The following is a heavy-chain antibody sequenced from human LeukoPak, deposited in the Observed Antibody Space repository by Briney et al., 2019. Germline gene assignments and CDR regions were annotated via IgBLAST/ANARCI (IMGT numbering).Heavy chain of an antibody. CDR1: GFTFSNYA. V-gene: IGHV3-23*01. CDR2: ISGSASST. J-gene: IGHJ6*03. CDR3: AKNADRGAYCRGGSCYPYYYYYMDV. Sequence: GGSLRLSCAASGFTFSNYAMSWVRQAPGKGLEWVSAISGSASSTNYADSVKGRFTVSRDNSKNTLYLQMNSLTVEDTAIYYCAKNADRGAYCRGGSCYPYYYYYMDVWGTGTTVTISS. D-gene: IGHD2-15*01.